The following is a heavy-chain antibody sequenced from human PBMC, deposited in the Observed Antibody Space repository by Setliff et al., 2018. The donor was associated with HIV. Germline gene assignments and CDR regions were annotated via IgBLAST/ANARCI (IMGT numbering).Heavy chain of an antibody. CDR2: ISWHGGCT. CDR1: GFTFDDCA. CDR3: AKGYRRSSGWPEYYYYALDV. J-gene: IGHJ6*02. D-gene: IGHD6-19*01. Sequence: LRLSCAASGFTFDDCAMHWVRQAPGKGMEWVSLISWHGGCTYYADSVTGRFTISRDNSKNSLYLQMTSLRAEDTAFYYCAKGYRRSSGWPEYYYYALDVWGQGTTVTVS. V-gene: IGHV3-43D*04.